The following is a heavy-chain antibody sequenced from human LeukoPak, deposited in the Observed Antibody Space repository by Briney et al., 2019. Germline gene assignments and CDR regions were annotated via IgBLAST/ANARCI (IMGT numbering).Heavy chain of an antibody. CDR3: ASLSGSYGDAFDI. D-gene: IGHD1-26*01. CDR1: GFTFSSYS. V-gene: IGHV3-21*01. CDR2: ISSSSSYI. J-gene: IGHJ3*02. Sequence: PGGSLRLSCAASGFTFSSYSMNWVRQAPGKGLEWVSSISSSSSYIYYADSVKGRFTISRDNAKNSLYLQMNSLRAEDTAVYYCASLSGSYGDAFDIWGQGTMVTVSS.